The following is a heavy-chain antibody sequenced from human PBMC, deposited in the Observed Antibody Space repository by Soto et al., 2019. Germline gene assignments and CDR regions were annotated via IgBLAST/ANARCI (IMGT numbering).Heavy chain of an antibody. J-gene: IGHJ4*02. V-gene: IGHV4-39*02. CDR1: GESIRSTSYY. CDR2: IYNSGST. D-gene: IGHD3-9*01. Sequence: PSETLSLTCTVSGESIRSTSYYWGWIRQAPGKGLEWIGSIYNSGSTSYNPSLKSRVTMSVDTPKNQFFLKLSSVTAADSALYHCARGPFHRVLRYFDSTPYYFDYWGQGTLVTVSS. CDR3: ARGPFHRVLRYFDSTPYYFDY.